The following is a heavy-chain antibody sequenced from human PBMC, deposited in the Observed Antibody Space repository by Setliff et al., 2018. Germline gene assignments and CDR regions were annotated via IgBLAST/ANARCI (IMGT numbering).Heavy chain of an antibody. Sequence: PGGSLRLSCAASGFLYSNNALHWVRQTPGKGLEWVAVISYDGTITHYVDSVKGRFSISRDNSQNTLYLQMNSLRAEDTAVYYCARDPISGSYYVTHNWFDPWGQGTLVTVSS. J-gene: IGHJ5*02. V-gene: IGHV3-30*04. CDR1: GFLYSNNA. CDR3: ARDPISGSYYVTHNWFDP. CDR2: ISYDGTIT. D-gene: IGHD3-10*01.